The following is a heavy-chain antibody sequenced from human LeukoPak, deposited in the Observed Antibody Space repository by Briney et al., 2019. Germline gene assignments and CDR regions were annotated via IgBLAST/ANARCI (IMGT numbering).Heavy chain of an antibody. V-gene: IGHV3-23*01. J-gene: IGHJ4*02. CDR1: GFTFTSYS. CDR3: AKGGKWDVTPFDY. D-gene: IGHD1-26*01. Sequence: GGSLRLSCAASGFTFTSYSMNWVRQAPGKGLEWVSTISGGGGSTYYADSVKGRFTISRDNSKDTLYLQVNSLRAEDTAVYYCAKGGKWDVTPFDYWGQGTLVTVSS. CDR2: ISGGGGST.